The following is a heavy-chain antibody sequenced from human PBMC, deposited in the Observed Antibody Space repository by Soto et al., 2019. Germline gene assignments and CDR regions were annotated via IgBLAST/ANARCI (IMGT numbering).Heavy chain of an antibody. CDR1: GGSISSYY. CDR2: IYYSGST. D-gene: IGHD6-13*01. Sequence: SETLSLTCTVSGGSISSYYWSWIRQPPGKGLEWIGYIYYSGSTNYNPSLKSRVTISVDTSKDQFSLKLSSVTAADTAVYYCERDLGIAAAGPNWFDPSGQATLVTVSS. J-gene: IGHJ5*02. CDR3: ERDLGIAAAGPNWFDP. V-gene: IGHV4-59*01.